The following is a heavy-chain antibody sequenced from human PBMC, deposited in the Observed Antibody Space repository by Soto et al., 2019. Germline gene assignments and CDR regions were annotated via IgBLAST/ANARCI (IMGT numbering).Heavy chain of an antibody. CDR3: ARDLGVPSDYYDSSGYFRSNWFDP. D-gene: IGHD3-22*01. CDR2: INPNSGGT. V-gene: IGHV1-2*04. CDR1: GYTFTGYY. Sequence: ASVKVSWKASGYTFTGYYMHWVRQAPGQGLEWMGWINPNSGGTNYAQKFQGWVTMTRDTSISTAYMELSRLRSDDTAVYYCARDLGVPSDYYDSSGYFRSNWFDPWGQGTLVTVSS. J-gene: IGHJ5*02.